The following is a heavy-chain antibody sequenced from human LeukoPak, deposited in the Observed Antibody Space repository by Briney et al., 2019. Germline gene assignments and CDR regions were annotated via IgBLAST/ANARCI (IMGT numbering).Heavy chain of an antibody. CDR3: GRRPYFDILAGSQMWGTVDH. Sequence: PSETLSLNCGVYNGTFSGYHWTWIRQPPGRGLEWIGDTSHSGSSHYNPSLKSRLSMSVDTSKNQFSLTLTAVTAADTAVYYCGRRPYFDILAGSQMWGTVDHWGQGALVTVSS. D-gene: IGHD3-9*01. CDR1: NGTFSGYH. J-gene: IGHJ4*02. CDR2: TSHSGSS. V-gene: IGHV4-34*08.